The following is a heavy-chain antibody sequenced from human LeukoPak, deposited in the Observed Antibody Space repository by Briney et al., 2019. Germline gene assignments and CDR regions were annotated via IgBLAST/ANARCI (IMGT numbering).Heavy chain of an antibody. Sequence: ASVKVSCKASGGTFSSYAISWVRQAPGQGLEWMGGIIPIFGTANYAQKFQGRVTITADESTSTAYMELSSLRSEDTAVYYCARDADYCDSSRGAFDIWGQGTMVTVSS. V-gene: IGHV1-69*13. J-gene: IGHJ3*02. D-gene: IGHD3-22*01. CDR3: ARDADYCDSSRGAFDI. CDR1: GGTFSSYA. CDR2: IIPIFGTA.